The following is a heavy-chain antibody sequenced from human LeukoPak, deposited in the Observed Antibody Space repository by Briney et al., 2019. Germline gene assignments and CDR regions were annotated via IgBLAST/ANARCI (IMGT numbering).Heavy chain of an antibody. V-gene: IGHV1-18*01. J-gene: IGHJ3*02. CDR1: GYTFTSYG. Sequence: GASVKVSCKASGYTFTSYGISWVRQAPGQGLEWMGWISAYNGNTNYAQKLQGRVTMTTDTSTSTACMELRSLRSDDTAVYYCAGHSRDYDYVWGSYWAFDIWGQGTVVTVSS. CDR3: AGHSRDYDYVWGSYWAFDI. CDR2: ISAYNGNT. D-gene: IGHD3-16*01.